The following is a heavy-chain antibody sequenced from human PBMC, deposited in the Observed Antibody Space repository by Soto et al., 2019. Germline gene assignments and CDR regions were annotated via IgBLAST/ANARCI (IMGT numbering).Heavy chain of an antibody. CDR3: ARVGYSYGYYYYYGMDV. J-gene: IGHJ6*02. V-gene: IGHV1-8*01. CDR2: MNPNSGNT. Sequence: GASVKVSCKASGYTFTSYDINWVRQATGQGLEWMGWMNPNSGNTGYAQKFQGRVTITRNTSISTAYMELSSLRSEDTAVYYCARVGYSYGYYYYYGMDVWGQGTTVTVSS. D-gene: IGHD5-18*01. CDR1: GYTFTSYD.